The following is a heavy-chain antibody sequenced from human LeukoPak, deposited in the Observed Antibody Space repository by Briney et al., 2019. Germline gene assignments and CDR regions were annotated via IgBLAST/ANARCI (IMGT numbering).Heavy chain of an antibody. V-gene: IGHV1-8*01. CDR3: ARVIAAAGPRGECHFDY. CDR1: GYTFTSYD. Sequence: ASVKVSCKASGYTFTSYDINWVRQATGQGLEWMGWMNPNSGNTGYAQKFQGRVTMTRNTSISTAYMELSSLRSEDTAVYCCARVIAAAGPRGECHFDYWGQGTLVTVSS. J-gene: IGHJ4*02. CDR2: MNPNSGNT. D-gene: IGHD6-13*01.